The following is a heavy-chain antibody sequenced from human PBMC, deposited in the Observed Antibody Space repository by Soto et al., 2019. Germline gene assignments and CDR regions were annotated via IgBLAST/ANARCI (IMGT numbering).Heavy chain of an antibody. CDR1: GGSFIGYY. CDR3: ARGKRITMIVVVIAGGDYFDY. D-gene: IGHD3-22*01. V-gene: IGHV4-34*01. Sequence: SETLSLTCAVYGGSFIGYYWGWIRQPPGKGLWAIGEINHSGSTNYNPSLKSRVTISVDTSKNQFSLKLSSVTAADTAVYYCARGKRITMIVVVIAGGDYFDYWGQGTLVTVSS. J-gene: IGHJ4*02. CDR2: INHSGST.